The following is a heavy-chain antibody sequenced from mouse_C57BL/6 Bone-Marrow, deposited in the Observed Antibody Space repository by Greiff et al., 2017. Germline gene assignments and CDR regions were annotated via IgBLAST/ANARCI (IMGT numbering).Heavy chain of an antibody. CDR2: IISGCSYT. CDR3: ARRSFCGWFAY. CDR1: GLNFSSHG. Sequence: VMSVESGGDLVKPGGSLKLSCAASGLNFSSHGMSRVRPTPDKRLGWVATIISGCSYTYYPDSVKGRFTISRDNATNTLYLQMSSLKSEDTAMYYCARRSFCGWFAYWGQGTLVTVSA. J-gene: IGHJ3*01. V-gene: IGHV5-6*02.